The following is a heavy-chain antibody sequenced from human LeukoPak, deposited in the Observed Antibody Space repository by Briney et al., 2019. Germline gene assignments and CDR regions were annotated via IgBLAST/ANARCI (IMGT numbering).Heavy chain of an antibody. CDR2: ITPGGHT. CDR3: ARGTSGTTTFDF. D-gene: IGHD1-7*01. CDR1: GFSVDSRF. J-gene: IGHJ4*02. Sequence: PGGSLTLSCTASGFSVDSRFMNWVRQAPGKGPEWVSFITPGGHTDYTEPVKGRFTIYRDNVRNTLSLQMNSLRVEDTAVHYCARGTSGTTTFDFWGPGTLVTVSS. V-gene: IGHV3-66*01.